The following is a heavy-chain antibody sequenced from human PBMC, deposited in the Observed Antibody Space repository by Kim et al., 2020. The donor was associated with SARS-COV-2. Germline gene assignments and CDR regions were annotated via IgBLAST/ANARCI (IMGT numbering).Heavy chain of an antibody. Sequence: SETLSLTCTVSGGSISYYYWSWIRQPPGKGLEWIGYVFDSCSTNYNPSLKIRVTISVDTSKKQFSLQLTSVTAADTAVYYCARGKYYYDGSGNPRFWYFDLWGRGTLVTVSS. J-gene: IGHJ2*01. D-gene: IGHD3-22*01. CDR2: VFDSCST. CDR3: ARGKYYYDGSGNPRFWYFDL. CDR1: GGSISYYY. V-gene: IGHV4-59*01.